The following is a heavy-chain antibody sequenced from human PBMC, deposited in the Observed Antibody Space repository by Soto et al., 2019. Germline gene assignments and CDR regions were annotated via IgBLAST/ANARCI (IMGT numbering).Heavy chain of an antibody. V-gene: IGHV4-39*01. CDR1: GGSISSSSYY. CDR3: ATTAPKPYYYYGMDV. CDR2: IYYSGST. Sequence: TLSLTCTVSGGSISSSSYYWGWIRQPPGKGLEWIGSIYYSGSTYYNPSLKSRVTISVDTSKNQFSLKLSSVTAADTAVYYCATTAPKPYYYYGMDVWGQGTTVTVSS. J-gene: IGHJ6*02.